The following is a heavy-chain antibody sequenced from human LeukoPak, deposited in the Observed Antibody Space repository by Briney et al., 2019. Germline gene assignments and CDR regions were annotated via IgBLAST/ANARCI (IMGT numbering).Heavy chain of an antibody. CDR1: GGSVSSGSYY. V-gene: IGHV4-61*01. CDR2: IYYSGST. J-gene: IGHJ3*02. Sequence: PSETLSLTCTVSGGSVSSGSYYWSWIRQPPGKGLEWIGYIYYSGSTNYNPSLKSRVTISVDTSKNQFSLKLSSVTAADTAVYYCATHDSSGYYAFDIWGQGTMVTVSS. D-gene: IGHD3-22*01. CDR3: ATHDSSGYYAFDI.